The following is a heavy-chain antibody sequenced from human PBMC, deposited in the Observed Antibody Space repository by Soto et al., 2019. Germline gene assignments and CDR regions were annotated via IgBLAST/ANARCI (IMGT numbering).Heavy chain of an antibody. CDR2: INPSLGRT. D-gene: IGHD4-17*01. V-gene: IGHV1-46*01. J-gene: IGHJ4*02. Sequence: APVRVSYRASGYTFTSCYMHWVRQDPGQGLEWVGIINPSLGRTSYAQKFQGRVTMTTDTSTSTAYMELSSLRSEDTAVYYCTSLDDYGYYGHWGRGTLVTVSS. CDR1: GYTFTSCY. CDR3: TSLDDYGYYGH.